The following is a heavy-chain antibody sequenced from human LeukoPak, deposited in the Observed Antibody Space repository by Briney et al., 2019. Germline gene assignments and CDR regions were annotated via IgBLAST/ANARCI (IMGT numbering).Heavy chain of an antibody. CDR2: IYDSGST. CDR1: GGSISSYY. V-gene: IGHV4-59*01. Sequence: SETLSLTCTVSGGSISSYYWSWIRQPPGEGLEWIGYIYDSGSTNYNPSLKSQVTISIDTSKNQFSLKLSSVTAADTAVYYCATYSGSYSFDYWGQGTLVTVSS. D-gene: IGHD1-26*01. J-gene: IGHJ4*02. CDR3: ATYSGSYSFDY.